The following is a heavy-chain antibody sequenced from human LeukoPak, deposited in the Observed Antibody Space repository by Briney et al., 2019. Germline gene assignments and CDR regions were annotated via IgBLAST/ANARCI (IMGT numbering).Heavy chain of an antibody. CDR3: ATTRGFDY. CDR1: GFTFGSYA. Sequence: PGGSLRLSCVTSGFTFGSYALHWVRQAPGKGLEWVAVISGFGFGKYYADSVKGRFTISRDNSKSTMYLEINSLRAEDTAVYYCATTRGFDYWGQGTLVTVSS. V-gene: IGHV3-30-3*01. J-gene: IGHJ4*02. D-gene: IGHD1-1*01. CDR2: ISGFGFGK.